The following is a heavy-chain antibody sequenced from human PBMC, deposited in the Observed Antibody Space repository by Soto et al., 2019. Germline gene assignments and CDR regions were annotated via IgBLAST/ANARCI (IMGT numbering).Heavy chain of an antibody. CDR2: ISAYNGNT. CDR3: ARDRPRLYSYGKKGINWFDP. V-gene: IGHV1-18*01. J-gene: IGHJ5*02. Sequence: GASVKVSCTASGYTFTSYGISCVRQAPRQGLEWMGWISAYNGNTNYAQKLQGRVTMTTDTSTSTAYMELRSLRSDDTAVYYCARDRPRLYSYGKKGINWFDPWGQGTLVTVSS. D-gene: IGHD5-18*01. CDR1: GYTFTSYG.